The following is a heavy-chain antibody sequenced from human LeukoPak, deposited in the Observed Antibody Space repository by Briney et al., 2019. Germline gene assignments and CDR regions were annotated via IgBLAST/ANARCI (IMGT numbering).Heavy chain of an antibody. D-gene: IGHD3-10*01. CDR2: ISVNNGNT. Sequence: ASVKLSCKASGYTFTSYGIGWMRLVPGQGLEWMGRISVNNGNTIYAQNLQGRLTATADTSTSTAYMELRSLRFDDTAVYLCARDRDGSGSQSYWGQGTLVTVSS. CDR3: ARDRDGSGSQSY. CDR1: GYTFTSYG. J-gene: IGHJ4*02. V-gene: IGHV1-18*04.